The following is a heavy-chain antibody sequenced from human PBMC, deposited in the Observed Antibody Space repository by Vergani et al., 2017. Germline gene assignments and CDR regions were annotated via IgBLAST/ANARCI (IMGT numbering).Heavy chain of an antibody. Sequence: QVQLVQSGAEVKKPGSSVKVSCKASGGTFSSYALNWVRQAPGQGLEWMGSISPSLATTIYAQKFQGRVTITADESTSTAYMELSSLKSEGTAVFYCASATWSGGSSYRGFQYCVQGSLITVSA. D-gene: IGHD2-15*01. CDR2: ISPSLATT. J-gene: IGHJ4*02. CDR1: GGTFSSYA. V-gene: IGHV1-69*11. CDR3: ASATWSGGSSYRGFQY.